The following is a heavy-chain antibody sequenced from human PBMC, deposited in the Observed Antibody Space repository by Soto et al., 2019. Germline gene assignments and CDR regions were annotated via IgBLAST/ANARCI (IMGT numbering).Heavy chain of an antibody. V-gene: IGHV3-72*01. CDR3: VRATYFSDMSGYTRCFDC. CDR2: SRDKAQGSST. J-gene: IGHJ4*02. Sequence: HPGWSLRLSCARSGFTLSDDYIDCVRSAPGKGLEWVGRSRDKAQGSSTAYAASVKGRFTPSRDESKNSVYLQINSLNTDDTAGYYCVRATYFSDMSGYTRCFDCWGRGTLVTDSS. D-gene: IGHD3-22*01. CDR1: GFTLSDDY.